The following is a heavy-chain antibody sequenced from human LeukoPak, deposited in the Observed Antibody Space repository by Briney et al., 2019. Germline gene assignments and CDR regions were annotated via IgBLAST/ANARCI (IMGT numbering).Heavy chain of an antibody. J-gene: IGHJ3*02. D-gene: IGHD3-9*01. Sequence: GGSLRLSCAASGFTFDDYAMHWVRQAPGKGLEWVSGISWNSGSIGYADSVKGRFTISRDNAKNSLYLQMNSLRAEDTALYYCAKDMKVRRYFDWLLARDSDAFDIWGQGTMVTVSS. V-gene: IGHV3-9*01. CDR3: AKDMKVRRYFDWLLARDSDAFDI. CDR2: ISWNSGSI. CDR1: GFTFDDYA.